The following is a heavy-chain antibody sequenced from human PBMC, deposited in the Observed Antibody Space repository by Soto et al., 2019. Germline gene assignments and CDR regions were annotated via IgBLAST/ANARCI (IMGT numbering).Heavy chain of an antibody. CDR3: AREITEAPKAFDI. Sequence: PGGSLRLSCAASGFTFSSYAMHWVRQAPGKGLEWVAVISYDGSNKYYADSVKGRFTISRDNSTSTAYMELSSLRSEDTAVYYCAREITEAPKAFDIWGQGTMVTVSS. CDR2: ISYDGSNK. D-gene: IGHD1-20*01. V-gene: IGHV3-30-3*01. J-gene: IGHJ3*02. CDR1: GFTFSSYA.